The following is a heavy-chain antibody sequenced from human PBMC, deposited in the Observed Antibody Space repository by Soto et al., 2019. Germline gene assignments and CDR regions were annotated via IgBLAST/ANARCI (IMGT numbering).Heavy chain of an antibody. D-gene: IGHD3-22*01. Sequence: QLQLQESGSGLVKPSQTLSLTCAVSGGSISSGGYSWSWIRQPPGKGLEWIGYIYHSGSTYYNPSLTRRVTITVDRSKNQFSLKLSSVTAADTAVYYCAAMRGDYVSRRYDYWGQGALVTVSS. CDR2: IYHSGST. CDR1: GGSISSGGYS. CDR3: AAMRGDYVSRRYDY. V-gene: IGHV4-30-2*01. J-gene: IGHJ4*02.